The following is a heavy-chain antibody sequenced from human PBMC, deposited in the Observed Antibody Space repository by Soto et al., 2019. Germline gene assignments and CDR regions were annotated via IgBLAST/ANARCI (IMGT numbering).Heavy chain of an antibody. CDR1: GFSLSTRGVG. CDR3: AHRPRGYSYHFDY. D-gene: IGHD5-18*01. CDR2: IYWDDDE. V-gene: IGHV2-5*02. Sequence: QITLKESGPTLVKHTQTLTLTCTFFGFSLSTRGVGVGLIRQPPGKALDWLALIYWDDDEGYSPSLKSRLTINKDTSKNQVSLTMTNMDRVDTATYSCAHRPRGYSYHFDYSGQGTLVTVSS. J-gene: IGHJ4*02.